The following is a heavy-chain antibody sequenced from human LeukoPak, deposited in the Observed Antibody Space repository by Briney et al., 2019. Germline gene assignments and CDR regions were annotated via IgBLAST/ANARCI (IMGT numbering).Heavy chain of an antibody. V-gene: IGHV1-2*02. CDR2: INPNSGGT. Sequence: ASVKVSCKASGYTFTGCYMHWVRQAPGQGLEWMGWINPNSGGTNYAQRFQGRVTMTRDTSISTAYMELSRLRSDDTAVYYCAREYCSSTSCYFDYWGQGTLVTVSS. D-gene: IGHD2-2*01. CDR3: AREYCSSTSCYFDY. CDR1: GYTFTGCY. J-gene: IGHJ4*02.